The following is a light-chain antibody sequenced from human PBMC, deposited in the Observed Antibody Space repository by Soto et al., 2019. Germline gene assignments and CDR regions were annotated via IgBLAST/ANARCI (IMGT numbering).Light chain of an antibody. CDR3: QQYDNWPLT. V-gene: IGKV3-15*01. CDR1: QSVSSN. J-gene: IGKJ4*02. Sequence: IVMTQSPVTLSVSPGEIATLSCIASQSVSSNLACYQQRPGQAPSLLMYGASTPATGIPARFSGSGSGTEVSLTISGLASEDFVVYFCQQYDNWPLTFGGGTKVEMK. CDR2: GAS.